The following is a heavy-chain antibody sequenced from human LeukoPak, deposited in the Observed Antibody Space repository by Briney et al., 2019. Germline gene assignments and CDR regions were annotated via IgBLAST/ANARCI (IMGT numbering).Heavy chain of an antibody. V-gene: IGHV3-30*04. D-gene: IGHD1-7*01. CDR1: GFTFSSYA. CDR2: ISYDGSNK. Sequence: PGGSLRLSCAASGFTFSSYAMHWVRQAPGKGLGWVAIISYDGSNKYYADSVKGRFTISRDNSKNTLYLQINSLRGEDTAAYYCARDSDDWNYDYWGQGTLVTVSS. J-gene: IGHJ4*02. CDR3: ARDSDDWNYDY.